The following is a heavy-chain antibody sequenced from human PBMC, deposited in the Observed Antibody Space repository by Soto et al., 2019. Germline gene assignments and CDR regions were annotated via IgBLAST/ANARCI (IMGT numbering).Heavy chain of an antibody. J-gene: IGHJ4*02. Sequence: SETLSLTCTVSGGSISSYYWSWIRQPAGKGMEWIGRIHTTDGTNYNPSLKSRVTMSIDTSNNQFSLKLSSVTAADTAVYYCARQKPLLWFGELALFDYWGQGTLVTVSS. CDR3: ARQKPLLWFGELALFDY. V-gene: IGHV4-4*07. CDR2: IHTTDGT. CDR1: GGSISSYY. D-gene: IGHD3-10*01.